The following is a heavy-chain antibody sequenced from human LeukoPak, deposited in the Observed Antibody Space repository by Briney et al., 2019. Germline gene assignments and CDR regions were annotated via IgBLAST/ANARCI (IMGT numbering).Heavy chain of an antibody. CDR3: ARGDPGWYGVNGYFDY. CDR2: IRYDGSNK. CDR1: GFTFSSYG. V-gene: IGHV3-30*02. Sequence: GSLRLSCAASGFTFSSYGMHWVRQAPGKGLEWVAFIRYDGSNKYYADSVKGRFTISRDNSKNTLYLQMNSLRAEDTAVYYCARGDPGWYGVNGYFDYWGQGTLVTVSS. J-gene: IGHJ4*02. D-gene: IGHD2-15*01.